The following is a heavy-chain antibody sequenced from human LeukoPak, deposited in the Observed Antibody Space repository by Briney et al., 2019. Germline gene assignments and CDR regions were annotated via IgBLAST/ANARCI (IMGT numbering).Heavy chain of an antibody. Sequence: PGGSLRLSCAASGFTFSSYAMSWVRQAPGKGLEWVSAISGSGGSTYYADSVKGRFTISRDNSKNTLYLQMNSLRAEDTAVYYCAKLDFYCSGGSCYSPFDYWGQGTLVTVSS. J-gene: IGHJ4*02. V-gene: IGHV3-23*01. CDR3: AKLDFYCSGGSCYSPFDY. CDR1: GFTFSSYA. D-gene: IGHD2-15*01. CDR2: ISGSGGST.